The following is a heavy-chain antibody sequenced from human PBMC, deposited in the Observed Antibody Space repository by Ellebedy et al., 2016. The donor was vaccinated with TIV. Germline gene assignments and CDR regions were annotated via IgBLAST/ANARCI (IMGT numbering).Heavy chain of an antibody. Sequence: GGSLRLSCAASGFTFDNYGMYWVRQAPGKGLEWVATISYDGSNTYYVDSVKGRFTISRDNAKHSLYLEMSSLRVEDTAVYYCARLADLWFGEIFDWGQGTLVTVSS. CDR3: ARLADLWFGEIFD. D-gene: IGHD3-10*01. CDR1: GFTFDNYG. V-gene: IGHV3-33*05. J-gene: IGHJ4*02. CDR2: ISYDGSNT.